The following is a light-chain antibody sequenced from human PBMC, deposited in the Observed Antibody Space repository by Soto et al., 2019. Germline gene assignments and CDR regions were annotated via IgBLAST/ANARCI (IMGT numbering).Light chain of an antibody. CDR1: QRITSY. Sequence: EVVLTQSPATLSLSPGERATLSCRASQRITSYLAWYQQKPGQAPRLLIYDATNRVAGVPARFSGSRSGTDFTLTISTLQPADFAVYYCQQRSDWQYTFGQGTKVELK. J-gene: IGKJ2*01. V-gene: IGKV3-11*01. CDR2: DAT. CDR3: QQRSDWQYT.